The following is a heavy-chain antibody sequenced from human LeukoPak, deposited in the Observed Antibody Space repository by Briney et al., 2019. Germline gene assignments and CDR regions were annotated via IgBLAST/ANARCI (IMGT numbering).Heavy chain of an antibody. V-gene: IGHV1-3*04. CDR3: ARGNRYGSARYYSYYFDY. Sequence: GASVKVSCKASGYTFSTYVIHWVRQAPGQRLEWMGRINTDDGNTEYSQKFQGRVTIFRDTSANTAYMELSGLTSEDTSLYFCARGNRYGSARYYSYYFDYWGQGTLVTISS. CDR2: INTDDGNT. CDR1: GYTFSTYV. D-gene: IGHD3-10*01. J-gene: IGHJ4*02.